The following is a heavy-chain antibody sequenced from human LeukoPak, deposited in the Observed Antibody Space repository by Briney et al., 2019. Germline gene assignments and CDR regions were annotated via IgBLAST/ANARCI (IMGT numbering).Heavy chain of an antibody. J-gene: IGHJ4*02. D-gene: IGHD6-19*01. CDR1: GGSFSGYY. Sequence: SETLSVTCAVYGGSFSGYYWSWIRQPPGKGLEWIGYIYYSGSTNYNPSLKSRVTISVDTSKNQFSLKLSSVTAADTAVYYCARTGYSSGWYFDYWGQGTLVTVSS. CDR3: ARTGYSSGWYFDY. V-gene: IGHV4-59*01. CDR2: IYYSGST.